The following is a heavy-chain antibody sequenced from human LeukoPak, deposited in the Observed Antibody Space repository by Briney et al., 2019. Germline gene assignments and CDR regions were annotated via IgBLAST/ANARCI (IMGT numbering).Heavy chain of an antibody. V-gene: IGHV4-38-2*02. CDR1: GYSISSGYY. Sequence: PSETLSLTCTVSGYSISSGYYWGWIRQPPGKGLEWIGSIYHSGSTYYNPSLKSRVTISVDTSKNQFSLKLSSVTAADTAVYYCARDRGRSENTYGKYHLDQWGQGTLVTVSA. D-gene: IGHD2-8*01. J-gene: IGHJ4*02. CDR3: ARDRGRSENTYGKYHLDQ. CDR2: IYHSGST.